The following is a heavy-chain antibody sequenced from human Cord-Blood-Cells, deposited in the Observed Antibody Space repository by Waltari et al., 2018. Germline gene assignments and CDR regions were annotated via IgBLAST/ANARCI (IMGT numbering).Heavy chain of an antibody. CDR2: IRWIGGRT. V-gene: IGHV3-23*01. D-gene: IGHD2-2*01. J-gene: IGHJ4*02. Sequence: EVQLLESGGGLVQPGGSLRLSRAASGFTFSSDAMSWVRPAPGKGRGWVSGIRWIGGRTADADCLKGRLTIRRDNAKNTLYLQMTSLRAEDTAVYYCAKDSSPRGYYFDYWGQGTLVTVSS. CDR1: GFTFSSDA. CDR3: AKDSSPRGYYFDY.